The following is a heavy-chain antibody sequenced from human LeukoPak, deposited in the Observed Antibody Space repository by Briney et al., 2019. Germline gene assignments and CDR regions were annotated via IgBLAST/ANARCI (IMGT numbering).Heavy chain of an antibody. D-gene: IGHD3-22*01. CDR2: ISGSGGST. V-gene: IGHV3-23*01. CDR1: GFTFSSYA. J-gene: IGHJ4*02. CDR3: AKGDSSGYYSYFDY. Sequence: GGSLRLSCAASGFTFSSYAMSWVRQAPGKGLEWVSAISGSGGSTYYADSVKGRFTISRHNSKNTLYLQMNSPRAEDTAVYYCAKGDSSGYYSYFDYWGQGTLVTVSS.